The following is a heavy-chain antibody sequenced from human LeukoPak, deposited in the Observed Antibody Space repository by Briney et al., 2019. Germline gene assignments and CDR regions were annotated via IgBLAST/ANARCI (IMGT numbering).Heavy chain of an antibody. V-gene: IGHV3-15*01. CDR1: GFTLSNAW. Sequence: GGSLRLSCAASGFTLSNAWMSWVRQAPGKGLEWVGRIKSKTDGGTTDYAAPVKGRFTISRDDSKNTLYLQMNSLKTEDTAVYYCIENYYGSGTPRPYWGQGTLVTVSS. D-gene: IGHD3-10*01. CDR3: IENYYGSGTPRPY. CDR2: IKSKTDGGTT. J-gene: IGHJ4*02.